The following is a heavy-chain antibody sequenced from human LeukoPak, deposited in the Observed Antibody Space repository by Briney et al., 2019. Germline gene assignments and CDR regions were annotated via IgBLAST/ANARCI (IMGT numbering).Heavy chain of an antibody. J-gene: IGHJ4*02. V-gene: IGHV1-18*01. D-gene: IGHD6-13*01. Sequence: ASVKVSCKASGYTFTDYGINWVRQAPGHGVEWMGWVSPYNGDTKYAQKLQDRVTLTTDTSTSTAYMELRSLRSDDTAVYYCAVGSSWLDYWGQGTLVTVSS. CDR2: VSPYNGDT. CDR1: GYTFTDYG. CDR3: AVGSSWLDY.